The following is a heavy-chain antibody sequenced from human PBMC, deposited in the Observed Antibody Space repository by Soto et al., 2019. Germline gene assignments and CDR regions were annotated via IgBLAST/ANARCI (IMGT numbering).Heavy chain of an antibody. J-gene: IGHJ4*02. Sequence: GGSLRLSCTASGFTFSSYGMHWVRQAPGKGLEWVAVISYDGSNTYYADSVKGRFTISRDNSKNTPYLQMNSLRAEDTAVYYCAKDNSSWAQGTLVTVSS. V-gene: IGHV3-30*18. CDR1: GFTFSSYG. CDR3: AKDNSS. D-gene: IGHD6-13*01. CDR2: ISYDGSNT.